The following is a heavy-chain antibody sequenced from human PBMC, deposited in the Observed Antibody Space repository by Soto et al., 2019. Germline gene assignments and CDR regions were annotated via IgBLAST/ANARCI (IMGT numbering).Heavy chain of an antibody. Sequence: GGSLRLSCAASGFTFSDYYMSWIRQAPGKGLEWVSYISSSSSYTNYADSVKGRFTISRDNAKNSLYLQMNSLRAEDTAVYYCARDLQAYCGGDCYSVFDYWGQGTLVTVSS. CDR1: GFTFSDYY. D-gene: IGHD2-21*02. CDR3: ARDLQAYCGGDCYSVFDY. J-gene: IGHJ4*02. CDR2: ISSSSSYT. V-gene: IGHV3-11*06.